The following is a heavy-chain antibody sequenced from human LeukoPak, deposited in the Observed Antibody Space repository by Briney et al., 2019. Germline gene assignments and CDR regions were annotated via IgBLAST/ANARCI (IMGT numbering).Heavy chain of an antibody. Sequence: PGGSLRLSCAASGFTFSSYAMSWVRQAPGKGLEWVSAISCSGGSTYYADSVKGRFTISSDNSKNTLYLQMHSLSAADTAVYYCAGITMNVVVITTFDYWGQGTLVTVSS. CDR2: ISCSGGST. V-gene: IGHV3-23*01. CDR1: GFTFSSYA. CDR3: AGITMNVVVITTFDY. J-gene: IGHJ4*02. D-gene: IGHD3-22*01.